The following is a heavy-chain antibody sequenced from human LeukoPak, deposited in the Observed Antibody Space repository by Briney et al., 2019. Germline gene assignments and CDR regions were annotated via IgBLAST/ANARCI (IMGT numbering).Heavy chain of an antibody. J-gene: IGHJ4*02. D-gene: IGHD1-26*01. CDR2: ISGSGDNT. Sequence: GGSLRLSCATSGLTFSTYAINWVRQAPGQGLEWVSGISGSGDNTYYADSVRGRFTISRDKSKSTVHLQMNSLGVEDTAIYFCARGRKLGAPTYFFDYWGQGTRVTVSS. CDR1: GLTFSTYA. CDR3: ARGRKLGAPTYFFDY. V-gene: IGHV3-23*01.